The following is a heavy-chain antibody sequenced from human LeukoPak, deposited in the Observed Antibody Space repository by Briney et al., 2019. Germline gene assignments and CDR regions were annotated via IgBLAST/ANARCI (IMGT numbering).Heavy chain of an antibody. CDR3: ARDSSSNCFDY. V-gene: IGHV1-46*01. CDR2: INPSGGST. D-gene: IGHD6-6*01. Sequence: ASVKVSCKASGYTFTSYYMHWVRQAPGQGPEWMGIINPSGGSTSYAQKFQGRVTMTRDTSTSTVYMELSSLRSEDTAVYYCARDSSSNCFDYWGQGTLVTVSS. J-gene: IGHJ4*02. CDR1: GYTFTSYY.